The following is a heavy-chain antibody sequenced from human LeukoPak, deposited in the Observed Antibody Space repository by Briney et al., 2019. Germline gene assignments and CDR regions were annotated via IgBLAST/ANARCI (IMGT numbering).Heavy chain of an antibody. Sequence: GSLRLSCAASGFTFSTNYMSWVRQAPGKGLEWVSVIYSGGNTYYSDSVKGRFTISRDNSKNTLYLQMNSLRAEDTAIYYCSRDSPLYHAFDIWGQGSMVTVSS. V-gene: IGHV3-66*01. CDR1: GFTFSTNY. CDR3: SRDSPLYHAFDI. CDR2: IYSGGNT. J-gene: IGHJ3*02. D-gene: IGHD2-8*01.